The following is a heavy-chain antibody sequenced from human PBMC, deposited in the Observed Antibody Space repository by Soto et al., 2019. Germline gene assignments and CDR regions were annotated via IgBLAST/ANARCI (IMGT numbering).Heavy chain of an antibody. Sequence: LRLSCAASGFTFSSYGMHWVRQAPGKGLEWVAVISYDGSNKYYADSVKGRFTISRDNSKNTLYLQMNSLRAEDTAVYYCAKTKDSSGYFDYYGMDVWGQGTTVTVSS. D-gene: IGHD3-22*01. CDR3: AKTKDSSGYFDYYGMDV. V-gene: IGHV3-30*18. CDR2: ISYDGSNK. CDR1: GFTFSSYG. J-gene: IGHJ6*02.